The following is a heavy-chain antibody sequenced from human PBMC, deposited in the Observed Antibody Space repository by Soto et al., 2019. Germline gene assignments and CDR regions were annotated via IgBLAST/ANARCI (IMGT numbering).Heavy chain of an antibody. D-gene: IGHD2-15*01. V-gene: IGHV1-69*13. CDR2: IIPIFGTA. CDR3: ARDNYCSGGSCYRPRFHY. Sequence: SVKVSCKASGGTFSSYAISWVRQAPGQGLEWMGGIIPIFGTANYAQKFQGRVTITADESTSTAYMELSSLRSEDTAVYYCARDNYCSGGSCYRPRFHYWGQGTLVTVSS. J-gene: IGHJ4*02. CDR1: GGTFSSYA.